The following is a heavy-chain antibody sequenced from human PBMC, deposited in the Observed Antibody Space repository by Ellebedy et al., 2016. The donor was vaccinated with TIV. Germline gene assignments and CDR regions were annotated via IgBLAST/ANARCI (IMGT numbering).Heavy chain of an antibody. CDR3: TREGAVRGAPAYLAYDF. CDR2: IKQDGSEK. D-gene: IGHD2/OR15-2a*01. Sequence: GESLKISCEASGFTFSRNWISWFRLAPGKGLEWVANIKQDGSEKYYVDSVKGRFTISRDNSNNSLYLQMNSLRAEDTAVYFCTREGAVRGAPAYLAYDFWGQGTLVTVSS. CDR1: GFTFSRNW. V-gene: IGHV3-7*01. J-gene: IGHJ4*02.